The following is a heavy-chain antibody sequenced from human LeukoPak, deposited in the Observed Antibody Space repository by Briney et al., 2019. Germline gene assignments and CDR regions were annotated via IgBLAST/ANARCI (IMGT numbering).Heavy chain of an antibody. Sequence: SETLSLTCTVSGGSVSSGIYYWSWIRPPPGKGLEWIGYIYYRGSTNYNPSLKSRVSISVDTSKNQFSLKVSSVTAADTAVYYCARAPLRDGYKNGFDYWGQGTLVTVSS. CDR3: ARAPLRDGYKNGFDY. CDR1: GGSVSSGIYY. D-gene: IGHD5-24*01. CDR2: IYYRGST. J-gene: IGHJ4*02. V-gene: IGHV4-61*01.